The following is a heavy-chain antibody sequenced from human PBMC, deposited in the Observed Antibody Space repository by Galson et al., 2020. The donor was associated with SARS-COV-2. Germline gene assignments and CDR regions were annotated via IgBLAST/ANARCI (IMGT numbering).Heavy chain of an antibody. Sequence: SAKVSCKAPGDSYNSYSFSWVRQDPGQGLQWVVRIIPPFGTATYAQKFEGSVTISADAFTTTICMDVNSLTPGDTAVYFCARLENLNPGHFNVFGQGTAITVSS. V-gene: IGHV1-69*13. CDR1: GDSYNSYS. D-gene: IGHD1-1*01. CDR2: IIPPFGTA. J-gene: IGHJ3*01. CDR3: ARLENLNPGHFNV.